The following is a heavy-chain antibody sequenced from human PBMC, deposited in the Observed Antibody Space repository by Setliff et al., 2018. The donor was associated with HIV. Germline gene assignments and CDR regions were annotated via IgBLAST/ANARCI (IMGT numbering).Heavy chain of an antibody. D-gene: IGHD2-15*01. CDR2: IYYSGST. J-gene: IGHJ6*02. CDR3: ARLRTGGYYHYGMDV. V-gene: IGHV4-39*01. Sequence: PSETLSLTCTVSGGSISSSSYYWGWIRQPPGKGLEWIGSIYYSGSTYYNPSLKSRVTISVDTSKNQFSLKLSSVTAADTAVYYCARLRTGGYYHYGMDVWGQGTTVTVSS. CDR1: GGSISSSSYY.